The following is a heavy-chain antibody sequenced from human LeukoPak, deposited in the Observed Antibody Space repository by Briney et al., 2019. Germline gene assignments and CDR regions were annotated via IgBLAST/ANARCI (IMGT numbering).Heavy chain of an antibody. CDR2: INWNGGST. J-gene: IGHJ4*02. D-gene: IGHD4-17*01. Sequence: PGGSLRLSCAASGFTFDDYGMSWVRQAPGEGLEWVSGINWNGGSTGYADSVKGRFTISRDNAKNSLYLQMNSLRAEDTALYYCARDTRGDYPHWVDYWGQGTLVTVSS. V-gene: IGHV3-20*04. CDR1: GFTFDDYG. CDR3: ARDTRGDYPHWVDY.